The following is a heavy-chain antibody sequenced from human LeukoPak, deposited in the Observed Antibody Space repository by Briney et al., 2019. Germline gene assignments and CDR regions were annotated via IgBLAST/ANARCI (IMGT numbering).Heavy chain of an antibody. CDR3: ARGPYYDFWSGYSQMGLDY. Sequence: SETLSLTCTVSGGSISSYYWSWTRQPPGKGLEWIGYIYYSGSTNYNPSLKSRVTISVDTSKNQFSLKLSSVTAADTAVYYCARGPYYDFWSGYSQMGLDYWGQGTLVTVSS. D-gene: IGHD3-3*01. V-gene: IGHV4-59*01. J-gene: IGHJ4*02. CDR2: IYYSGST. CDR1: GGSISSYY.